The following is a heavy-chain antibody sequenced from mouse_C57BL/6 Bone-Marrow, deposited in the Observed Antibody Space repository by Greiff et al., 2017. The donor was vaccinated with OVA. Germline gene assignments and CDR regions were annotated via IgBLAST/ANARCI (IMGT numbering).Heavy chain of an antibody. Sequence: VQLQQSGAELVRPGASVKLSCTASGFNIKDDYMHWVKQRPEQGLEWIGWIDPENGDTEYASKFQGKATITADTSSNTAYLQLSSLTSEDTAVYYCTPWEVTTRWYFDVWGTGTTVTVSS. CDR3: TPWEVTTRWYFDV. CDR2: IDPENGDT. V-gene: IGHV14-4*01. D-gene: IGHD2-2*01. CDR1: GFNIKDDY. J-gene: IGHJ1*03.